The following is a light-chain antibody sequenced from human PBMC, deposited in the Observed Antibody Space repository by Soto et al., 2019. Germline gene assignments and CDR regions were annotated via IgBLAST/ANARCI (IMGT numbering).Light chain of an antibody. CDR1: RSVSSNY. Sequence: EIVLTQSPGALSLSPGERATLSCRASRSVSSNYLAWYQQKPGQAPRLLIYGASSRATDIPDRFSGSGSGTDFTLTIRRLEPEDFALYYCQQYGSTQLTFGGGTKVDIK. CDR2: GAS. V-gene: IGKV3-20*01. CDR3: QQYGSTQLT. J-gene: IGKJ4*01.